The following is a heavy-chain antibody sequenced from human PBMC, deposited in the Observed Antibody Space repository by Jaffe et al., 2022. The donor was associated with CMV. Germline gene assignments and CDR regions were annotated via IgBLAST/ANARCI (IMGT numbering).Heavy chain of an antibody. CDR1: GFTFSSYE. CDR3: AREGESRTGGGQQLVLYYFDY. CDR2: ISSSGSTI. V-gene: IGHV3-48*03. D-gene: IGHD6-13*01. J-gene: IGHJ4*02. Sequence: EVQLVESGGGLVQPGGSLRLSCAASGFTFSSYEMNWVRQAPGKGLEWVSYISSSGSTIYYADSVKGRFTISRDNAKNSLYLQMNSLRAEDTAVYYCAREGESRTGGGQQLVLYYFDYWGQGTLVTVSS.